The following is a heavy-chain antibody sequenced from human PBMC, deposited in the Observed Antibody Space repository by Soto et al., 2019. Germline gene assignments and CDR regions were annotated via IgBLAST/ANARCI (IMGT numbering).Heavy chain of an antibody. V-gene: IGHV4-34*01. Sequence: PSETLSLTCAVYGGSFSGYYWSWIRQPPGKGLEWIGGINHSGSTNYNPSLKSRVTISVDTSKNQFSLKLSSVTAADTAVYYCARGRDSSGYYYGGHDYWGQGTLVT. J-gene: IGHJ4*02. CDR2: INHSGST. CDR1: GGSFSGYY. CDR3: ARGRDSSGYYYGGHDY. D-gene: IGHD3-22*01.